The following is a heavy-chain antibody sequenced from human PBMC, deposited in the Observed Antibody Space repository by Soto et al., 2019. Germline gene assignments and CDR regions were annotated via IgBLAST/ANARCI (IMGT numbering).Heavy chain of an antibody. CDR2: IYHSGST. Sequence: PSETLSLTCAVSGGSISSSNWWSWVRQPPGKGLEWIGEIYHSGSTNYNPSLKSRVTISVDKSKNQFSLRAEDTSVYYCAKEGGLSGSYYISSSYYFDYWGQGTLVTVSS. V-gene: IGHV4-4*02. CDR3: AKEGGLSGSYYISSSYYFDY. J-gene: IGHJ4*02. CDR1: GGSISSSNW. D-gene: IGHD1-26*01.